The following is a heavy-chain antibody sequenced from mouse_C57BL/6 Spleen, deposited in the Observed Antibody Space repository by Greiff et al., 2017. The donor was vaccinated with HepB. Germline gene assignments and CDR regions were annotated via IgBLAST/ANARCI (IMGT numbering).Heavy chain of an antibody. CDR2: IDPETGGT. J-gene: IGHJ4*01. Sequence: VKLQESGAELVRPGASVTLSCKASGYTFTDYEMHWVKQTPVHGLEWIGAIDPETGGTAYNQKFKGKAILTADKSSSTAYMELRSLTSEDSAVYYCTRRGTTVPMDYWGQGTSVTVSS. V-gene: IGHV1-15*01. D-gene: IGHD1-1*01. CDR3: TRRGTTVPMDY. CDR1: GYTFTDYE.